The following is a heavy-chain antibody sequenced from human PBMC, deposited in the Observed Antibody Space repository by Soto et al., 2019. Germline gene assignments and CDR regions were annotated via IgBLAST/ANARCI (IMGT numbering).Heavy chain of an antibody. CDR2: IIPIFGTA. Sequence: VASVKVSCKASGGTFSSYAISWVRQAPGQGLEWMGGIIPIFGTANYAQKFQGRVTITADESTSTAYMELSSLRSEDTAVYYCSMRSITMVRGAPTPFYYYYGMDVWGQGTTVTVSS. CDR3: SMRSITMVRGAPTPFYYYYGMDV. J-gene: IGHJ6*02. CDR1: GGTFSSYA. D-gene: IGHD3-10*01. V-gene: IGHV1-69*13.